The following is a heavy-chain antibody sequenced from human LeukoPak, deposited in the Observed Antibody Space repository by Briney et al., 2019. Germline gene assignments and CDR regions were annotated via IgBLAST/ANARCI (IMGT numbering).Heavy chain of an antibody. CDR1: GYTFTSYY. Sequence: VASVKVSCKASGYTFTSYYMHWVRQAPGQGLEWMGIINPSGGSTSYAQKFQGRVTMTRDTSTSTVYMGLSSLRSEGTAVYYCARGAYYYDSSGYYSLGYWGQGTLVTVSS. CDR3: ARGAYYYDSSGYYSLGY. V-gene: IGHV1-46*01. J-gene: IGHJ4*02. D-gene: IGHD3-22*01. CDR2: INPSGGST.